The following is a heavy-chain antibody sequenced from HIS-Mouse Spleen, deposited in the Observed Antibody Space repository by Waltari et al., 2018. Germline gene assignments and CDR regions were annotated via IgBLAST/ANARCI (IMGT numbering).Heavy chain of an antibody. J-gene: IGHJ2*01. V-gene: IGHV4-39*07. CDR3: AREIPYSSSWYDWHFDL. CDR1: GGSLSSSSYY. D-gene: IGHD6-13*01. Sequence: QLQLQESGPGLVKPSETLSLTCTVPGGSLSSSSYYWGWIRQPPGKGLEWIGSIYYSGSTYYNPSLKSRVTISVDTSKNQFSLKLSSVTAADTAVYYCAREIPYSSSWYDWHFDLWGRGTLVTVSS. CDR2: IYYSGST.